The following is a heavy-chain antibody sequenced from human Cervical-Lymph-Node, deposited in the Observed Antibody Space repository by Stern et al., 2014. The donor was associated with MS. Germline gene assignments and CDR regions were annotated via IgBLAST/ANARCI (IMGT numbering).Heavy chain of an antibody. V-gene: IGHV1-18*01. J-gene: IGHJ4*02. CDR1: GFTFSNYG. Sequence: VQLVESGAEVKKPGDSVKVSCKASGFTFSNYGLSWVRQAPGQGLEWMGWISVYNGNIDFAQKFQGRLTMTTDTSTSTVYMELRSLRSDDTAVYYCTRDRGIMGTTTGDYWGQGTLVSVSS. CDR3: TRDRGIMGTTTGDY. CDR2: ISVYNGNI. D-gene: IGHD1-26*01.